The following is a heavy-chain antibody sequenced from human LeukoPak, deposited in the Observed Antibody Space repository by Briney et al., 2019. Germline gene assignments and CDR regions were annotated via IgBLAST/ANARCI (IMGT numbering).Heavy chain of an antibody. V-gene: IGHV4-59*01. J-gene: IGHJ3*02. Sequence: SETLSLTCTVSGFSISSYYLSWIRQPPGKGLEWIGYIYYSGSTNYNPSLKSRVTISVDTSKNQFSLKLSSVTAADTAVYYCARSGWLGDAFDIWGQGTMVTVSS. CDR2: IYYSGST. CDR1: GFSISSYY. D-gene: IGHD6-19*01. CDR3: ARSGWLGDAFDI.